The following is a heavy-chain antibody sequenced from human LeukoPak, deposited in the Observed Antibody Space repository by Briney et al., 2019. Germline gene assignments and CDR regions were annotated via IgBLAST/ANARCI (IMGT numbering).Heavy chain of an antibody. D-gene: IGHD6-19*01. CDR2: ISYDGSNK. J-gene: IGHJ4*02. CDR3: ASDLFSSGWYSGSTPPRTHYFDY. CDR1: GFTFSSYA. V-gene: IGHV3-30-3*01. Sequence: GGSLRLSCAASGFTFSSYAMHWVRQAPGKGLEWVAVISYDGSNKYYADSVKGRFTISRDNSKNTLYLQMNSLRAEDTAVYYCASDLFSSGWYSGSTPPRTHYFDYWGQGTLVTVSS.